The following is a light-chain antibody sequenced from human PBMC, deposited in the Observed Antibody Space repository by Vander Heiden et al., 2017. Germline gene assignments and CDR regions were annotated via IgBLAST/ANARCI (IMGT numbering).Light chain of an antibody. CDR2: DAS. Sequence: EIVLTQSPATLSLSPGERATLSCGASQSVSSSYLAWYQQKPGRAPRLLIYDASSRATGIPDRFSGSGSGTDFTLTISRLEPEDFAVYYCQQCGSSPPWTFGQGTRVEIK. V-gene: IGKV3D-20*01. CDR1: QSVSSSY. CDR3: QQCGSSPPWT. J-gene: IGKJ1*01.